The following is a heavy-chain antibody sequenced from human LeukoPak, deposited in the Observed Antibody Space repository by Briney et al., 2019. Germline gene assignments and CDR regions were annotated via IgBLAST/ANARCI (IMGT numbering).Heavy chain of an antibody. D-gene: IGHD6-6*01. J-gene: IGHJ4*02. CDR1: GGTFSSYA. V-gene: IGHV1-18*01. CDR3: ARSLYCSSSSGGDY. Sequence: ASVKVSCKASGGTFSSYAISWVRQAPGQGLEWMGWISVYNGNTNYAQKLQGRVTMTTDTFTSTAYMELRSLRSDDTAVYYCARSLYCSSSSGGDYWGQGTLVTVSS. CDR2: ISVYNGNT.